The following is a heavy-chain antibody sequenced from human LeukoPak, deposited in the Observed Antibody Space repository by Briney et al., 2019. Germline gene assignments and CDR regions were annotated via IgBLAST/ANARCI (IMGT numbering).Heavy chain of an antibody. J-gene: IGHJ6*02. CDR3: ARVTSTSRYYYYGMDV. V-gene: IGHV4-59*01. CDR2: IYYSGST. CDR1: GRSFSGYY. D-gene: IGHD2-2*01. Sequence: SETLSLTCAVYGRSFSGYYWSWIRQPPGKGLEWIGYIYYSGSTNYNPSLKSRVTISVDTSKNQFSLKLSSVTAADTAVYYCARVTSTSRYYYYGMDVWGQGTTVTVSS.